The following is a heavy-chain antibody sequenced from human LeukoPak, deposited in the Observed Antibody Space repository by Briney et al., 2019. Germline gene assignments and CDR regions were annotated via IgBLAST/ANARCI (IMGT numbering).Heavy chain of an antibody. CDR3: VRSAFLTTEFYFDY. J-gene: IGHJ4*02. V-gene: IGHV3-74*01. Sequence: GGSLRLSCVSSGFTFSSYWMHWVRQAPGKGPVWVSRINTDGRTTTYADSVKGRFTISRDNAKNTLYLQMNSLRAEDTAVYYCVRSAFLTTEFYFDYWGQGTLVTVSS. CDR2: INTDGRTT. D-gene: IGHD4-11*01. CDR1: GFTFSSYW.